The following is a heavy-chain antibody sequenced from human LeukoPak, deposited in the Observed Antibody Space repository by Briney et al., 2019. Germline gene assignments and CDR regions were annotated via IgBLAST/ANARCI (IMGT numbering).Heavy chain of an antibody. V-gene: IGHV4-30-4*01. CDR3: ARVPRGDVVGATKLAFDI. D-gene: IGHD1-26*01. CDR2: IYYSGST. J-gene: IGHJ3*02. CDR1: GGSITSGDYS. Sequence: PSQTLSLTCTVSGGSITSGDYSWNWIRQSPGKGPEWIVNIYYSGSTSYNPSLKSRVTISVDTSNKFSLKLSSVTAADTAVYYCARVPRGDVVGATKLAFDIWGQGTMVTVSS.